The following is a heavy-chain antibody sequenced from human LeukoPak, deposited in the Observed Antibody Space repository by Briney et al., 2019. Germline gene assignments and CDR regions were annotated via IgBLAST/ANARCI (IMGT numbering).Heavy chain of an antibody. V-gene: IGHV3-30*18. Sequence: GLEWVAVISYDGSNKYYADSVKGRFTISRDNSKNTLYLQMNSLRAEDTAVYYCAKDLSYWGQGTLVTVSS. D-gene: IGHD2/OR15-2a*01. CDR3: AKDLSY. J-gene: IGHJ4*02. CDR2: ISYDGSNK.